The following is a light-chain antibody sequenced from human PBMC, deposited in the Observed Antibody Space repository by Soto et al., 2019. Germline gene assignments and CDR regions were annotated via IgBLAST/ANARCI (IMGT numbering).Light chain of an antibody. V-gene: IGKV3-15*01. J-gene: IGKJ1*01. CDR1: QSIRSN. CDR3: QQDHIWPPWT. Sequence: DIEMTQSPHTLSLSPGEGATLSFTVSQSIRSNLAWYQQRPGQAPRLLMYGASTRADGIPARFTGSGSGTEFTLTISSLQYEDFALYYCQQDHIWPPWTSGQGTKVDI. CDR2: GAS.